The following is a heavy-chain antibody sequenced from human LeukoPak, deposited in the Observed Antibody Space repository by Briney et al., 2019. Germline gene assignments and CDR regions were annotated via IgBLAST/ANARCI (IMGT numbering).Heavy chain of an antibody. V-gene: IGHV3-23*01. Sequence: GGSLRLSCAASGFTFSDYYMSWVRQAPGKGLEWVSAISGSGGSTYYADSVKGRFTISRDNSKNTLYLQMNSLRAEDTAVYYCAKDHFDRAAAGHYYYYGMDVWGQGTTVTVSS. CDR3: AKDHFDRAAAGHYYYYGMDV. D-gene: IGHD6-13*01. J-gene: IGHJ6*02. CDR1: GFTFSDYY. CDR2: ISGSGGST.